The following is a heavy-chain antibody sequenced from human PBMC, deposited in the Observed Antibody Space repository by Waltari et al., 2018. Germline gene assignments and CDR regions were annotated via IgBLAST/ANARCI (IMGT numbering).Heavy chain of an antibody. CDR2: INHSGST. D-gene: IGHD3-3*01. J-gene: IGHJ4*02. CDR3: ARAVGYYDFWSGYWEDGYFDY. V-gene: IGHV4-34*01. CDR1: GGSFSGYY. Sequence: QVQLQQWGAGLLKPSETLSLTCAVYGGSFSGYYWSWIRQPPGTGLEWIGEINHSGSTNYTPSLNSRVTISVYTSKNQFSLNLNSVTAADTAVYYCARAVGYYDFWSGYWEDGYFDYWGQGTLVTVSS.